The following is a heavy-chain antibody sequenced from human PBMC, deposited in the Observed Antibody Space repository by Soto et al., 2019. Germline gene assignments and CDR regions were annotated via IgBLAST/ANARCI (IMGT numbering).Heavy chain of an antibody. CDR2: IYYSGST. CDR1: GGSISSYY. CDR3: ARDSKRGYSGYDKLDY. V-gene: IGHV4-59*01. D-gene: IGHD5-12*01. J-gene: IGHJ4*02. Sequence: QVQLQESGPGLVKPSETLSLTCTVSGGSISSYYWTWIRQPPGKGLERIGYIYYSGSTNYNPSLKSRVTISVDTSKNQFSLKLSSVTAADTAVYYCARDSKRGYSGYDKLDYWGQGTLVTVSS.